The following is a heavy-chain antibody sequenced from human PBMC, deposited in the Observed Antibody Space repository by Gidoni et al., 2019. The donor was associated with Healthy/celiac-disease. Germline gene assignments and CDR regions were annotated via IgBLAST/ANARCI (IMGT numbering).Heavy chain of an antibody. Sequence: QLQLVQSGAEVTKPWASVKVSCKAYGYTSTGSYLHWGRQAPGQGLEWMGRINPNSGGTNYAKKFQGRVTMTRDTSISTAYMGLSRLRSDDTAVYYCARDRARIVVVVAATPFGWFDPWGQGTLVTVSS. CDR2: INPNSGGT. J-gene: IGHJ5*02. CDR3: ARDRARIVVVVAATPFGWFDP. D-gene: IGHD2-15*01. CDR1: GYTSTGSY. V-gene: IGHV1-2*06.